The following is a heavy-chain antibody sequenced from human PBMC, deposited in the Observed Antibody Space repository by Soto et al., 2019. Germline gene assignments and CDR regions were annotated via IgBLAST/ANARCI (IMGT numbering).Heavy chain of an antibody. Sequence: SVKVSCKASGGTFSSYAISWVRQAPGQGLEWMGGIIPIFGTANYAQKFQGRVTITADESTSTAYMELSSLRSEDTAVYYCARNRRGGNSVYYYYGMDVWGQGTTVTVSS. V-gene: IGHV1-69*13. CDR2: IIPIFGTA. CDR1: GGTFSSYA. D-gene: IGHD2-21*02. J-gene: IGHJ6*02. CDR3: ARNRRGGNSVYYYYGMDV.